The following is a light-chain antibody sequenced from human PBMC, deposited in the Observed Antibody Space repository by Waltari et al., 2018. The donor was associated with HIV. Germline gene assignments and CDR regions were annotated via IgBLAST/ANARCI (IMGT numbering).Light chain of an antibody. Sequence: EIVLTQSPATLSLSPGERATLSCRATQSVGSYLAWYQQKPGQAPRLLIYDASNRATGIPARFSGSGSGTDFTLTISSLEPEDFAVDYCQHRSNWPPLFTFGPGTKVDIK. J-gene: IGKJ3*01. CDR2: DAS. CDR1: QSVGSY. CDR3: QHRSNWPPLFT. V-gene: IGKV3-11*01.